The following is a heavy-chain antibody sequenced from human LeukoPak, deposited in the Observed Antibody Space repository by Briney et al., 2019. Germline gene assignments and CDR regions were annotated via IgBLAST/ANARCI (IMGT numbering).Heavy chain of an antibody. CDR3: ARDPYSSGWDAWAFDI. CDR2: IYTSGST. Sequence: PSETLSLTCTVSGGSISSYYWSWIRQPAGKGLEWIGRIYTSGSTNYNPSLKSRVTMSVDTSKNQFSLKLSSVTAADTAVYYCARDPYSSGWDAWAFDIWGQGTMVTVSS. J-gene: IGHJ3*02. V-gene: IGHV4-4*07. D-gene: IGHD6-19*01. CDR1: GGSISSYY.